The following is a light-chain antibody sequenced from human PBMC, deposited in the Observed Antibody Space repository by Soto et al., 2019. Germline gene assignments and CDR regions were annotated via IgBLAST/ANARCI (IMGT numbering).Light chain of an antibody. CDR3: QQSYTAPLT. V-gene: IGKV1-39*01. CDR1: QSISTY. CDR2: AAS. Sequence: DIQMTQSHSSLSASVRDRVTIHCRASQSISTYLIWYQHRQGKDPKVLIYAASSLHIGVPSRFSGSGSGTEFTLTITNLQPEDAATYYCQQSYTAPLTFGTGTKVEIK. J-gene: IGKJ4*01.